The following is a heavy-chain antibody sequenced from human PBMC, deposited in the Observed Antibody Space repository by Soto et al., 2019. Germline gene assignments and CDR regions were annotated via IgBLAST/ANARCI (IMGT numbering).Heavy chain of an antibody. V-gene: IGHV3-23*01. CDR1: GFTFSDYA. Sequence: GSLRLSCTASGFTFSDYAMSWVRQPPGKGLEWVSVISAGGSTYYADSVKGRFTVSRANSKNTLYLQMNSLGAEDTAVYYCANVPIWCSSTSCYTEGFDYWGQGTLVTVSS. CDR3: ANVPIWCSSTSCYTEGFDY. D-gene: IGHD2-2*02. CDR2: ISAGGST. J-gene: IGHJ4*02.